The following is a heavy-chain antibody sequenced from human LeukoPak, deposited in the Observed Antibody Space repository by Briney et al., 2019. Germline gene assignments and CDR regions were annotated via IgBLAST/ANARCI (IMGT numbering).Heavy chain of an antibody. CDR1: GGSIRSYY. CDR2: IYFSGST. J-gene: IGHJ4*02. V-gene: IGHV4-59*01. CDR3: ARSYDTNFDY. D-gene: IGHD3-3*01. Sequence: PSETLSLTCTVSGGSIRSYYWSWIRQPPGRGLEWIGYIYFSGSTSYNPSLKSRVTISVDRSKNQFSLRLSSVAAADTAVYYCARSYDTNFDYWGQGTLVTVSS.